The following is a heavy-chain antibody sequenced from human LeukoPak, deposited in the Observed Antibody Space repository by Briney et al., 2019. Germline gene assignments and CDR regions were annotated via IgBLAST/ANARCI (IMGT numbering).Heavy chain of an antibody. J-gene: IGHJ4*02. CDR2: IYASGST. D-gene: IGHD3-3*01. CDR3: ARSGYSNFDY. V-gene: IGHV4-61*02. Sequence: SETLSLICTVSGGSLSSGSDYWSWIRQSAGKGLEWIGRIYASGSTNYNPSLKSRVTISVDTSKNQFSLKLSSVTAADTAVYYCARSGYSNFDYWGQGTLVTVSS. CDR1: GGSLSSGSDY.